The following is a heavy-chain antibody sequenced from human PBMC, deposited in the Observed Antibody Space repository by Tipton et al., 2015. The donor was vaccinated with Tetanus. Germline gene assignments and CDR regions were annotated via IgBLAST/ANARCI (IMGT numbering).Heavy chain of an antibody. D-gene: IGHD3-22*01. CDR3: ARDRHSYESSGYYLFDN. Sequence: QLVQSGPEVKKPGASVRVSCKASGYTFTSYDINWVRQATGQGLEWMGWMNPASGNTGYAQKFQGRVTMTRDTSMSTAFMEVTRLGSEDTAIYYCARDRHSYESSGYYLFDNWGQGTLVPVSA. V-gene: IGHV1-8*01. J-gene: IGHJ4*02. CDR2: MNPASGNT. CDR1: GYTFTSYD.